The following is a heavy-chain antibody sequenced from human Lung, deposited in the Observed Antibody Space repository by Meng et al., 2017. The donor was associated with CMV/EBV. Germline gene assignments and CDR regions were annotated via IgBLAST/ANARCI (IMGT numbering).Heavy chain of an antibody. V-gene: IGHV1-69*10. J-gene: IGHJ4*02. Sequence: VQLVQSGAEVKKPGSSVKVACKTSGGSVSTYTFSWVRQAPGQGLEWMGGLIPVLNKAKSAPRFQDRVTFTADETTTTAYMELSSLTFEDTAVYFCARGRGNQPLFDFWGQGTLVTVSS. CDR2: LIPVLNKA. CDR3: ARGRGNQPLFDF. CDR1: GGSVSTYT. D-gene: IGHD2/OR15-2a*01.